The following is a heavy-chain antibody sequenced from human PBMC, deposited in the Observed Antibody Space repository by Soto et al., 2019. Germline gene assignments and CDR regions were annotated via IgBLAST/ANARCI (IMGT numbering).Heavy chain of an antibody. D-gene: IGHD1-1*01. CDR1: GGSISRNSYY. J-gene: IGHJ4*02. Sequence: QMQLKESGPGLVKPSGPLSLTCTVSGGSISRNSYYWGWIRKPPGKGLEWIGSIYYSGRTYYNPSLKSRFSISVDTSKNQFALKLSSVTAADTAVYCCAMHDWNGVDYWGQGTLGTVSS. V-gene: IGHV4-39*01. CDR2: IYYSGRT. CDR3: AMHDWNGVDY.